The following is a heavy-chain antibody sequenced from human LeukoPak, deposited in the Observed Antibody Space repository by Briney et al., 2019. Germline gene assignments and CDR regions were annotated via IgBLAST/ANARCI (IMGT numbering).Heavy chain of an antibody. CDR3: ARGGAAAGIDY. V-gene: IGHV5-51*01. D-gene: IGHD6-13*01. CDR1: GYSFTSYL. J-gene: IGHJ4*02. Sequence: GESLKISCKRSGYSFTSYLFGWVRQMPGKGLEWMGSISPSDSDTSYSTTFQGQVTISADKSISTAYLQWSSLKASDTAMYYCARGGAAAGIDYWGQGTLVTVSS. CDR2: ISPSDSDT.